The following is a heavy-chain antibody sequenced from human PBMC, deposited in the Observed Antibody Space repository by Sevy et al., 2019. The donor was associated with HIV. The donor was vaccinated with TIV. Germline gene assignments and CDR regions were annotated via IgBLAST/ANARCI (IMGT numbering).Heavy chain of an antibody. Sequence: GGSLRLSCAASGFTFSDYYMTWIRQAPGKGLEWASHISGSGTSKDYADSVEGRFSISRDNAQSSLHLQMDSLRADDTAVYYCARSNNAGVGSFYYDTTGYYSDYWGQGILVTVSS. CDR2: ISGSGTSK. V-gene: IGHV3-11*01. D-gene: IGHD3-22*01. CDR3: ARSNNAGVGSFYYDTTGYYSDY. CDR1: GFTFSDYY. J-gene: IGHJ4*02.